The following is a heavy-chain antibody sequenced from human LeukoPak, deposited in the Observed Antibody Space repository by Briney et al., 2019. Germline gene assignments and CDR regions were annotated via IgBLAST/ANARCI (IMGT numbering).Heavy chain of an antibody. D-gene: IGHD3-10*01. Sequence: SETLSLTCAVYGGSFSGYYWSWIRQPPGKGLEWIGEINHSGSTNYNPSPKSRVTVSVDTSKNQFSLKLSSVTAADTAVYYCARLLLWFGELSRSYYFDYWGQGTLVTVSS. CDR1: GGSFSGYY. J-gene: IGHJ4*02. CDR2: INHSGST. CDR3: ARLLLWFGELSRSYYFDY. V-gene: IGHV4-34*01.